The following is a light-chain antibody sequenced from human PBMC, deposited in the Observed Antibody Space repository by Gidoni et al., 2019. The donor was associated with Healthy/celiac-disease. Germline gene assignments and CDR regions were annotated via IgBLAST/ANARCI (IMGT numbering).Light chain of an antibody. V-gene: IGKV3-15*01. CDR3: QQYNNWPPLT. CDR2: GAS. J-gene: IGKJ4*01. Sequence: EIVMTQSPATLSVSPGERATLSCRASQSVGSNLAWYQQKSGQAPRLLIYGASTRATGIPARFSGSGSGTEFTLTISSLQSEDFAVDYCQQYNNWPPLTFXGXTKVQIK. CDR1: QSVGSN.